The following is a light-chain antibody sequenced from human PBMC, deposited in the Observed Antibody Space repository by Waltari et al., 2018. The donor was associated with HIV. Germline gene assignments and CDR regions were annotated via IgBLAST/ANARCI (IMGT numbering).Light chain of an antibody. CDR2: GAS. J-gene: IGKJ2*01. Sequence: ELVLTQSPLTLSLSPGERATLSCRASQTVTSNYLAWYQMKPGQPPRPLVYGASIRATGVPDKFSGSGSGTDFTLTIGRLEPEDFAIYYCHQYGTSPQTFGQGSKVEIK. CDR3: HQYGTSPQT. CDR1: QTVTSNY. V-gene: IGKV3-20*01.